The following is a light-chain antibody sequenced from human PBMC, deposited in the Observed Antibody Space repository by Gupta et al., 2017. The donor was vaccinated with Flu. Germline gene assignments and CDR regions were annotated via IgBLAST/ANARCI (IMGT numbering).Light chain of an antibody. CDR3: AAWDNRGNGYV. V-gene: IGLV1-36*01. CDR2: YDG. J-gene: IGLJ1*01. CDR1: SSTIGKNV. Sequence: SVLTQPPSVSGAPRQTVTIFCSGSSSTIGKNVLHWFQQLPVKAPNLLVYYDGRLRSVCSDRFSGSKYGTSASLAISGLQAEEEADYYCAAWDNRGNGYVFGTGTKRTVL.